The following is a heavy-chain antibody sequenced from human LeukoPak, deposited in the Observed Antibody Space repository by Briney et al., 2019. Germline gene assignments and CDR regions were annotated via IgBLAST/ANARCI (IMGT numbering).Heavy chain of an antibody. J-gene: IGHJ5*02. CDR3: ARHPYCSSTSCSWFDP. V-gene: IGHV5-51*01. CDR1: GYSFTSYW. CDR2: IYPGDSDT. Sequence: GESLKISCKGSGYSFTSYWIGWVRQMPRKGLEWMGIIYPGDSDTRYSPSFQGQVTISADKSISTAYLQWSSLKASDTAMYYCARHPYCSSTSCSWFDPWGQGTLVTVSS. D-gene: IGHD2-2*01.